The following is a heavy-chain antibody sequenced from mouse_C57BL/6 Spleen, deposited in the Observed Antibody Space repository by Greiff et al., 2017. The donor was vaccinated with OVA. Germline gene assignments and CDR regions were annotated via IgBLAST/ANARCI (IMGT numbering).Heavy chain of an antibody. D-gene: IGHD1-1*01. Sequence: QVTLKESGPGILQSSQTLSLTCSFSGFSLSTSGMGVRWIRQPSGKGLEWLAHTYWDDDKRYNPSLKSRLTISKDTSRNQVFLKITSVDTADTATYYCARSTVVGYFDVWGTGTTVTVSS. J-gene: IGHJ1*03. V-gene: IGHV8-12*01. CDR3: ARSTVVGYFDV. CDR2: TYWDDDK. CDR1: GFSLSTSGMG.